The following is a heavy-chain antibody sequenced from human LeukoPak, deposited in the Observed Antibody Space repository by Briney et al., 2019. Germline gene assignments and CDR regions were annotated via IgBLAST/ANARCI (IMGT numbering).Heavy chain of an antibody. CDR3: ATKGLVPAPRYNWFDT. V-gene: IGHV1-24*01. D-gene: IGHD2-2*01. J-gene: IGHJ5*02. CDR2: FDPEDGET. Sequence: ASVKVSCKVSGYTLTELSMHWVRQAPGKGLEWMGGFDPEDGETIYAQKFQGRVTMTEDTSTDTAYMELSSLRSEDTAVYYCATKGLVPAPRYNWFDTWGQGTLVTVSS. CDR1: GYTLTELS.